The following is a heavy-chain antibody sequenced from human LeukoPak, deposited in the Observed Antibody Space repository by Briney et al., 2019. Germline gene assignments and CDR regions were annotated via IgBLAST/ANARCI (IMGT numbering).Heavy chain of an antibody. CDR2: ISSYGSKE. D-gene: IGHD2-15*01. J-gene: IGHJ4*02. CDR3: AKDGYCSGGSCYANFFDR. CDR1: GFSFLHYG. V-gene: IGHV3-30*18. Sequence: GGSLRLSCAASGFSFLHYGMHWVRQAPGKGLEGVAFISSYGSKEYYADSVKGRFTISRDNSKNTLYLHANSPRAEDTAVFFCAKDGYCSGGSCYANFFDRWGQGTLVTVSS.